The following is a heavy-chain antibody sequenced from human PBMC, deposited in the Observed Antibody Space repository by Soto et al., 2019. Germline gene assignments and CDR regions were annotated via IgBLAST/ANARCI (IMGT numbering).Heavy chain of an antibody. V-gene: IGHV1-2*02. CDR3: ARDRGQNSGYF. CDR2: INPKSGGT. J-gene: IGHJ4*02. D-gene: IGHD5-12*01. Sequence: ASVKVSCKASGGTFSSYAISWVRQAPGQGLEWMGWINPKSGGTKYLPKFEGRVTMTRDTSTSTMNMELSSLRPDDTAIYYCARDRGQNSGYFWGQGTLVTVSS. CDR1: GGTFSSYA.